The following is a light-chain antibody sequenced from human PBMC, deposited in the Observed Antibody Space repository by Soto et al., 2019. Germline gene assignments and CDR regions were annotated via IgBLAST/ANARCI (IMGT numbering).Light chain of an antibody. Sequence: EVVLTQSPATLSLSPGERATLSCRANQSVSANYLAWYQQKPGQAPRLLIYGASSRATAIPDRFSGSGSGTDFTLTNSRLEPEDFAVFYCHQYGSSPFTFGPGTKVDIK. CDR3: HQYGSSPFT. CDR2: GAS. V-gene: IGKV3-20*01. J-gene: IGKJ3*01. CDR1: QSVSANY.